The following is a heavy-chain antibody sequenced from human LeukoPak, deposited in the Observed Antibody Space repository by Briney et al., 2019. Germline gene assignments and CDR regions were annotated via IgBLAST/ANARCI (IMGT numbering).Heavy chain of an antibody. J-gene: IGHJ4*02. Sequence: GGSLRLSCAASGFTFRSYEMNWVRQAPGKGLEWVSYISISGSTIYYADSVKGRFTISRDNAKNSLYLQMNSLRAEDTAVYYCARVGAYYTYSFDYWGQGTLVTVSS. CDR2: ISISGSTI. V-gene: IGHV3-48*03. CDR3: ARVGAYYTYSFDY. CDR1: GFTFRSYE. D-gene: IGHD3-3*01.